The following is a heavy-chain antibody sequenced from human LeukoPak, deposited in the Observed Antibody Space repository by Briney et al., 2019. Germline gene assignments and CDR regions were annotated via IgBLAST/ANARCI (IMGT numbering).Heavy chain of an antibody. V-gene: IGHV3-23*01. CDR1: GFTFDDYA. D-gene: IGHD3-10*01. CDR2: ITDRGDQT. CDR3: ARALGFGGDAYGMDV. J-gene: IGHJ6*02. Sequence: GGSLRLSCAASGFTFDDYAMHWVRQAPGKGLEWVSTITDRGDQTFYADSVKGRFTVSRDNSRRKQFLQMNSLRAEDTAIYYCARALGFGGDAYGMDVWGLGTTVTVSS.